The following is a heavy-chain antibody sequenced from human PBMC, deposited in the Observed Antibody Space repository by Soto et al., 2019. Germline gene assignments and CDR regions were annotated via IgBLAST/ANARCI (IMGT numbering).Heavy chain of an antibody. Sequence: VASVKVSCKAPGGTFSSYAISWVRQAPGQGLEWMGGIIPIFGTANYAQKFQGRVTITAAESTSTAYMELSSLRSEDTAVYYWARNTGAAAGADYYGLDVWGQGTTVTVSS. CDR2: IIPIFGTA. D-gene: IGHD6-13*01. CDR3: ARNTGAAAGADYYGLDV. J-gene: IGHJ6*02. CDR1: GGTFSSYA. V-gene: IGHV1-69*13.